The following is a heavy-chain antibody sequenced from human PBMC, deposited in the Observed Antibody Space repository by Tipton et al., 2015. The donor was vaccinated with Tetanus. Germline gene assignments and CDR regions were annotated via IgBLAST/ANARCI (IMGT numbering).Heavy chain of an antibody. CDR3: ARGVTNGCNRRFDY. CDR2: ISNRNA. D-gene: IGHD5-24*01. J-gene: IGHJ4*02. Sequence: GLVKPSETLSLTCTVSRGPISSYYWSWIRQLAGKGLEWIGHISNRNADYTPSLKSRVTLSVDTSKNEFSQKLRSVTAADTAVYYCARGVTNGCNRRFDYWGQGTPVTVSS. CDR1: RGPISSYY. V-gene: IGHV4-4*07.